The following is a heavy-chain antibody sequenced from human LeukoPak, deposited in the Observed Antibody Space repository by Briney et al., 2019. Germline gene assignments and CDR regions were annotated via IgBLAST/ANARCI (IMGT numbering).Heavy chain of an antibody. CDR3: AKDPYDFWSGYPTYMDV. J-gene: IGHJ6*03. Sequence: GGSLRLSCAASGFTFSSYAMHWVCQAPGKGLEWVAVISYDGSNKYYADSVKGRFTISRDNSKNTLYLQMNSLRAEDTAVYYCAKDPYDFWSGYPTYMDVWGKGTTVTVSS. CDR1: GFTFSSYA. D-gene: IGHD3-3*01. V-gene: IGHV3-30-3*01. CDR2: ISYDGSNK.